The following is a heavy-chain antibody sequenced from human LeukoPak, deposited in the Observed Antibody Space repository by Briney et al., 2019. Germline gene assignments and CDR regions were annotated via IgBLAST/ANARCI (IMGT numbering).Heavy chain of an antibody. CDR3: AREQFQLLRSGRDLPYWYFDL. J-gene: IGHJ2*01. V-gene: IGHV4-34*01. Sequence: SETLSLTCAVYGGSFSGYYWSWIRQPPGKGLEWIGEINHSGSTNYNPSLKSRVTISVDPSKNQFSLKLTSVTAADTAVYYCAREQFQLLRSGRDLPYWYFDLWGRGTLVTVSS. D-gene: IGHD2-2*01. CDR1: GGSFSGYY. CDR2: INHSGST.